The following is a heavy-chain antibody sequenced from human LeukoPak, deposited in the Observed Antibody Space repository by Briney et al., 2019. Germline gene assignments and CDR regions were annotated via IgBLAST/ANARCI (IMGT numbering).Heavy chain of an antibody. D-gene: IGHD2-15*01. V-gene: IGHV3-23*01. Sequence: PGGSLRLSCAASGFTFSNYAMRWVRQAPGKGLEWVSGFSGSGDSTYYADSVKGRFTISRDNSKNTLYLQMNSLRAEDTAAYYCAKFAQRYCSGGSCHPFDYWGQGTLVTVSS. J-gene: IGHJ4*02. CDR2: FSGSGDST. CDR1: GFTFSNYA. CDR3: AKFAQRYCSGGSCHPFDY.